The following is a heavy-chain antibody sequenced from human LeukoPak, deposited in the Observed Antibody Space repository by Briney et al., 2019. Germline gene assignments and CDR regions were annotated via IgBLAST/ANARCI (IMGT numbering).Heavy chain of an antibody. CDR1: GFTFSGHS. D-gene: IGHD2-15*01. J-gene: IGHJ4*02. Sequence: GGSLRLSCATSGFTFSGHSMSWVRQAPGKGLEWVSSITSTATHTYYADSVKGRFTISRDNAKNSLILQTSSLTVADTGIYYCARDGSPNYGYSAFCDNWGQGTLVTVSS. CDR3: ARDGSPNYGYSAFCDN. V-gene: IGHV3-21*01. CDR2: ITSTATHT.